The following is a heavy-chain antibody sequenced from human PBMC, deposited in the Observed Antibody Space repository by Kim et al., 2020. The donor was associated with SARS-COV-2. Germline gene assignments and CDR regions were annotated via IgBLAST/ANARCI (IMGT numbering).Heavy chain of an antibody. CDR3: ARDPGFGEFSYYFDY. D-gene: IGHD3-10*01. Sequence: PSLKSRVTISVDTSKDQFSLKLSSVTAADTAVYYCARDPGFGEFSYYFDYWGQGTLVTVSS. J-gene: IGHJ4*02. V-gene: IGHV4-59*01.